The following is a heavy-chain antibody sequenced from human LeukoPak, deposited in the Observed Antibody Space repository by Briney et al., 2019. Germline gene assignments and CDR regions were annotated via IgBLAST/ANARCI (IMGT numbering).Heavy chain of an antibody. CDR1: GFTFSSYA. CDR3: ARDGITMIVANFDY. Sequence: GGSLRLSCAASGFTFSSYAMSWVRQAPGKGLEWVSAISGSGGSTYYADSVKGRFTISRDNSKNALYLQMNSLRAEDTAVYYCARDGITMIVANFDYWGQGTLVTVSS. D-gene: IGHD3-22*01. CDR2: ISGSGGST. V-gene: IGHV3-23*01. J-gene: IGHJ4*02.